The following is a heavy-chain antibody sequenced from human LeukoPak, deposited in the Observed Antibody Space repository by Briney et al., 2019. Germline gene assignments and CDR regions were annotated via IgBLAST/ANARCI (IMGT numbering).Heavy chain of an antibody. CDR1: GGSISSYY. J-gene: IGHJ4*02. Sequence: SETPSLTCTVSGGSISSYYWSWIRQPPGKGLEWIGYIYYSGSTNYIPSLKSRVTISVDTSKNQFSLKLSSVTAADTAVYYCARVPGGTAMVDYWGQGTLVTVSS. D-gene: IGHD5-18*01. CDR3: ARVPGGTAMVDY. V-gene: IGHV4-59*01. CDR2: IYYSGST.